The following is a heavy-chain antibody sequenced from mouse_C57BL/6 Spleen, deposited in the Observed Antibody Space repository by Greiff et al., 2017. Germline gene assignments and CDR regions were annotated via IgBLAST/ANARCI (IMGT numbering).Heavy chain of an antibody. CDR1: GFTFSDYY. Sequence: EVKLVESGGGLVQPGGSLKLSCAASGFTFSDYYMYWVRQTPEKRLEWVAYISNGGGSTYYPDTVKGRFTISRDNAKNTLYLQMSRLKSEDTAMYYCARRTTARYFDVWGTGTTVTVSS. CDR3: ARRTTARYFDV. CDR2: ISNGGGST. J-gene: IGHJ1*03. V-gene: IGHV5-12*01. D-gene: IGHD1-2*01.